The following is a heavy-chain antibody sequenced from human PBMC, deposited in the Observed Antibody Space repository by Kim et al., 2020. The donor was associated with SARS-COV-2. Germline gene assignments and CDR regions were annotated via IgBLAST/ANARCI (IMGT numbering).Heavy chain of an antibody. Sequence: SETLSLTCTVSGGSISSYYWSWIRQPPGKGLEWIGYIYYSGSTNYNPSLKSRVIISVDTSKNQFSLMLSSVTAADTAVYYCASSKYSSGWYYYYYGMDAWGEGTPGTVSS. D-gene: IGHD6-19*01. CDR1: GGSISSYY. J-gene: IGHJ6*04. CDR2: IYYSGST. CDR3: ASSKYSSGWYYYYYGMDA. V-gene: IGHV4-59*08.